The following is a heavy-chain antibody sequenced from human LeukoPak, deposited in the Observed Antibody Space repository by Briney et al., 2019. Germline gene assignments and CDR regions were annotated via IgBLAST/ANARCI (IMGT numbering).Heavy chain of an antibody. CDR3: ARGGGAYYMDV. D-gene: IGHD3-16*01. Sequence: SETLSLTCTVSGYSISSGYYWGWIRQPPGKGLEWIGSIYHSGSTYYNPSLKSRATISVDTSKNQFSLKLSSVTAADTAVYYCARGGGAYYMDVWDKGTTVTISS. CDR2: IYHSGST. J-gene: IGHJ6*03. CDR1: GYSISSGYY. V-gene: IGHV4-38-2*02.